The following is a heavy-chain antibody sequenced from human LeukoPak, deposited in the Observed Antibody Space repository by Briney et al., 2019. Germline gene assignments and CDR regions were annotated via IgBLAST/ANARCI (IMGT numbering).Heavy chain of an antibody. V-gene: IGHV3-74*01. Sequence: GGSLRLSCAASGFTFSSYWMHWVRQAPGKGLVWVSRINSDGSSTSYADSVKGRFTISRDNAKNTLYLQMNSLRAEDTAVYYCARDQGDVEMATSSLWRGSMDVWGQGTTVTVSS. J-gene: IGHJ6*02. CDR2: INSDGSST. CDR1: GFTFSSYW. D-gene: IGHD5-24*01. CDR3: ARDQGDVEMATSSLWRGSMDV.